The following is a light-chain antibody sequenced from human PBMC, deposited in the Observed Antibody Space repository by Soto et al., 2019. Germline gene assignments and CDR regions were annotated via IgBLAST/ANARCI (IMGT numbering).Light chain of an antibody. CDR1: QSISSW. CDR3: QQYTGPPTT. CDR2: KAS. Sequence: DIQMTQSPSTLSASVGDRVTITCLASQSISSWLAWYQQKPGKAPKLLIYKASTLKSGVPSRFSGSGSGTDFTLTITRLEPEDSAVYFCQQYTGPPTTFGQGTRLEIK. V-gene: IGKV1-5*03. J-gene: IGKJ5*01.